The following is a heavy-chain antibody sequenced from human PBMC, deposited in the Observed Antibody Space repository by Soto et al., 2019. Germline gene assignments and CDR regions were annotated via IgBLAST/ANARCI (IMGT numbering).Heavy chain of an antibody. V-gene: IGHV4-59*12. CDR1: GARIAVFY. CDR2: LYYTGNT. D-gene: IGHD3-10*01. Sequence: QLQESGPGVVKPSETLSLTCTVSGARIAVFYWTWIRQAPGKGLEWIGYLYYTGNTNYSPSLKSRVAMSMDTSKKHFYLTLTSATAADTAVYFCARGGSEGGLDIWGPGTTVTVSS. J-gene: IGHJ6*02. CDR3: ARGGSEGGLDI.